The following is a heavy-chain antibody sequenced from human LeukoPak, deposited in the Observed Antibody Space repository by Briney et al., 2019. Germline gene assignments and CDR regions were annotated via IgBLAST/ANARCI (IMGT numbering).Heavy chain of an antibody. CDR3: AGLGGASVWFGELISPEIDY. D-gene: IGHD3-10*01. CDR2: ISHDGSNK. Sequence: GRTLRLSCAASGFTFSNYGMHWVRQAPGNGLEWLAVISHDGSNKYYADSVKGRFTISRDNSKNTLYLQMNSLRPEDTAVYYCAGLGGASVWFGELISPEIDYWGQGTLVTVSS. J-gene: IGHJ4*02. CDR1: GFTFSNYG. V-gene: IGHV3-30*03.